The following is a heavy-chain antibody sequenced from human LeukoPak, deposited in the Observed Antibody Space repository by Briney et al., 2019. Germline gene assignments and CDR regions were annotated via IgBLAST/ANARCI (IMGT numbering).Heavy chain of an antibody. D-gene: IGHD5-12*01. J-gene: IGHJ4*02. CDR2: IHHSGST. CDR1: GASISSYY. Sequence: SETLSLTCTVSGASISSYYWSWIRQPPGKGLEWIGYIHHSGSTNYNPSLKSRVTISVDTSQNQFYLKLSSVTAADTAVYYCARDGYSGSDALWGQGTLVTVSS. V-gene: IGHV4-59*01. CDR3: ARDGYSGSDAL.